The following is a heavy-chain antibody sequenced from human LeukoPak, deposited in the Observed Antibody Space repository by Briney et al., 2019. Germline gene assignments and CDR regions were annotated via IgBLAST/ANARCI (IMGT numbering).Heavy chain of an antibody. CDR2: IISSGSTI. Sequence: PGGSLRLSCAASGFTFSSYEMNWVRQAPGKGLEWVSYIISSGSTIYYADSVKGRFTISRDNSKNSLYLQMTSLRAEDTAVYYCARVITGPPGSPHDYWGQGTLVTVSS. D-gene: IGHD3-10*01. J-gene: IGHJ4*02. CDR1: GFTFSSYE. V-gene: IGHV3-48*03. CDR3: ARVITGPPGSPHDY.